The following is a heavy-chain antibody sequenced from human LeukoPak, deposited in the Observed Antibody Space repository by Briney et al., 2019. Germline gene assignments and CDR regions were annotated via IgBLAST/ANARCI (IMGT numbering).Heavy chain of an antibody. Sequence: GGSLRLSCAASGFTFSSYSMNWVRQAPGKGLEWVSYISSSSSTIYYADSVKGRFTISRDNAKNSVYLQMNSLRAEDTAVYYCARGPSGYHNTGGQGTLVTVSS. CDR2: ISSSSSTI. CDR1: GFTFSSYS. J-gene: IGHJ4*02. V-gene: IGHV3-48*01. D-gene: IGHD5-12*01. CDR3: ARGPSGYHNT.